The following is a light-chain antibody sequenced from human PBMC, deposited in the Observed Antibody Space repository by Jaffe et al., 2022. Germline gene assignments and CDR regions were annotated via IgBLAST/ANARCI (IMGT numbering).Light chain of an antibody. V-gene: IGKV4-1*01. Sequence: DIVMTQSPDSLAVSLGERATINCKSSQSVLYSSNNKNYLAWYQQKAGQPPKLLIYWASTRESGVPDRFSGSGSGTDFTLTISSLQAEDVAVYYCQQYYSTPPLTFGGGTRVEIK. CDR1: QSVLYSSNNKNY. CDR2: WAS. J-gene: IGKJ4*01. CDR3: QQYYSTPPLT.